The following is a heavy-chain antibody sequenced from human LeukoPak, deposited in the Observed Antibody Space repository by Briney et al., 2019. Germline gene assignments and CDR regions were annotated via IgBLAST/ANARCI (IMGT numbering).Heavy chain of an antibody. J-gene: IGHJ3*02. V-gene: IGHV3-9*03. CDR1: GFTFDDYA. CDR2: ISGNSGSI. CDR3: ANDKNPTYYYRAFNGAFDI. Sequence: PGGSLRLSCAASGFTFDDYAMHWVRQAPGKGLEGVSGISGNSGSIGYADSVKGRFTISRDNAKNSLYLQMNSLRAEDMALYYCANDKNPTYYYRAFNGAFDIWGQGTMVTVSS. D-gene: IGHD3-22*01.